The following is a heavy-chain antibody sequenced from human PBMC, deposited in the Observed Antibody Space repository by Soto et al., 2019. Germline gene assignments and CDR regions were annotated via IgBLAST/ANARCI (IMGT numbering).Heavy chain of an antibody. D-gene: IGHD2-2*02. J-gene: IGHJ6*02. CDR1: GFTFSSYS. V-gene: IGHV3-48*02. CDR3: ARDAVIVVVPAAIRNYYYYYGMDV. Sequence: EVQLVESGGGLVQPGGSLRLSCAASGFTFSSYSMNWVRQAPGKGLEWVSFIISSSSTIYYADSVKGRFTISRDNAKNSLYLQLNSLRDEDTAVYYCARDAVIVVVPAAIRNYYYYYGMDVWGQGTTVTVSS. CDR2: IISSSSTI.